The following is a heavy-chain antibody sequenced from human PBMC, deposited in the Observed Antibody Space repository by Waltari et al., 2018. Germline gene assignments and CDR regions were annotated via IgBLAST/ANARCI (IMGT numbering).Heavy chain of an antibody. D-gene: IGHD6-6*01. CDR1: GGSISSGGYS. J-gene: IGHJ4*02. CDR3: ARAGQLDYFDY. CDR2: IYHSART. Sequence: QLQLQESGSGLVKPSQTLSLTCAVSGGSISSGGYSWSWIRQPPGKGLEWMGYIYHSARTYSNPSLKSRVTISVDRSKNHFSLKLSSVTAADTAVYYCARAGQLDYFDYWGQGTLVTVSS. V-gene: IGHV4-30-2*01.